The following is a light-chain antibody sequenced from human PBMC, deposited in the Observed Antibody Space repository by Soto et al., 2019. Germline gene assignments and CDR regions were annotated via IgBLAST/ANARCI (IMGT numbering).Light chain of an antibody. CDR2: EVS. Sequence: QSVLTQAPSVSGSPGESISIWCTGTSSDVGGYDYVSWYQLQPGNAPKLMVFEVSNRPSGVSYRFSGSKSGNTASLTISGLQGEDEADYCWTSYSIRPAYRFGKGTQVTV. CDR1: SSDVGGYDY. J-gene: IGLJ1*01. CDR3: TSYSIRPAYR. V-gene: IGLV2-14*01.